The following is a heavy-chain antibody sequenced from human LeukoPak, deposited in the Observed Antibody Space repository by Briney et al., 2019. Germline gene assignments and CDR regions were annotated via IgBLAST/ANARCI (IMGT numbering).Heavy chain of an antibody. D-gene: IGHD6-19*01. CDR1: GFTFSSYA. Sequence: QPGGSLRLSCAASGFTFSSYAMSCVRQSPGKGLEWVSVNSAGGSSTYYADSVKGRFTISRDNSKNTLYLQMNSLRAEDTAVYYCAKDGRDSNGWYRNYFDYWGQGTLVTVSS. J-gene: IGHJ4*02. CDR3: AKDGRDSNGWYRNYFDY. CDR2: NSAGGSST. V-gene: IGHV3-23*01.